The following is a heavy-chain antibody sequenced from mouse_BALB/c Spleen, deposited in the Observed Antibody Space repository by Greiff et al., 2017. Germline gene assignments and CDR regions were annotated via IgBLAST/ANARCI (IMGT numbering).Heavy chain of an antibody. CDR2: IRNKANGYTT. CDR1: GFTFTDYY. CDR3: ARDWDYDGAWFAY. Sequence: EVQGVESGGGLVQPGGSLRLSCATSGFTFTDYYMSWVRQPPGKALEWLGFIRNKANGYTTEYSASVKGRFTISRDNSQSILYLQMNTLRAEDSATYYCARDWDYDGAWFAYWGQGTLVTVSA. D-gene: IGHD2-4*01. J-gene: IGHJ3*01. V-gene: IGHV7-3*02.